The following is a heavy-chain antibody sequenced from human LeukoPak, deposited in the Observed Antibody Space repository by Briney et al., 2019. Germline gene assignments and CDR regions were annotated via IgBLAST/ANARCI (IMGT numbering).Heavy chain of an antibody. D-gene: IGHD1-26*01. J-gene: IGHJ6*03. CDR2: INPKSGGA. V-gene: IGHV1-2*02. CDR1: GYTFTRYS. Sequence: GASVKVSCKASGYTFTRYSLQSVPQAPGQRVKGMGWINPKSGGAKYAPKLQGRVTMTRDTSTSTAYMELSRLRSDDTAVYYCARGKDWSYPYNYYCYLDVWGKGTTVTVSS. CDR3: ARGKDWSYPYNYYCYLDV.